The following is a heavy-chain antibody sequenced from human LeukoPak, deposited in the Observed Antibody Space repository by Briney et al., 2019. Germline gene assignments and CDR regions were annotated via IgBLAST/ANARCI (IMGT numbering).Heavy chain of an antibody. CDR1: GFTFSSYS. CDR3: ARDLYSSGWDYYYYYMDV. Sequence: GGSLRLSCAASGFTFSSYSMNWVRQAPGKGLEWVSYISSSSSTIYYADSVKGRFTISRDNAKNSLYLQMNSLRAEDTAVYYCARDLYSSGWDYYYYYMDVWGKGTTVTVSS. CDR2: ISSSSSTI. D-gene: IGHD6-19*01. V-gene: IGHV3-48*01. J-gene: IGHJ6*03.